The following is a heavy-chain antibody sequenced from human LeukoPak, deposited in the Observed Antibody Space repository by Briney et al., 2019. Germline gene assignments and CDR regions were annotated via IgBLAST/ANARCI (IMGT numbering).Heavy chain of an antibody. J-gene: IGHJ4*02. D-gene: IGHD3-3*01. Sequence: GGSLRLSCAASGFSFNAYAMHWVRQAPGKGLEWVAVISYDGSNKYYADSVKGRFTISRDNSKNTLYLQMNSLRAEDTAVYYCARDHITIFGVVISYYFDYWGQGTLVTVSS. CDR1: GFSFNAYA. V-gene: IGHV3-30*04. CDR2: ISYDGSNK. CDR3: ARDHITIFGVVISYYFDY.